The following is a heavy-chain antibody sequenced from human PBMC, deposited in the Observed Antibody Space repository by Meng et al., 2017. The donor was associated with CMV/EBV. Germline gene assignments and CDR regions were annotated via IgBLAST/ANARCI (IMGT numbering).Heavy chain of an antibody. Sequence: SVKVSCKASGYTFTSYDINWVRQATGQGLEWMGWMKPNSGNTGYAQKFQGRVTITRNTSISTAYMELSSLRSEDTAVYYCAREGISDQLLSENWFDPWGQGTLVTVSS. D-gene: IGHD2-2*01. CDR1: GYTFTSYD. J-gene: IGHJ5*02. V-gene: IGHV1-8*03. CDR3: AREGISDQLLSENWFDP. CDR2: MKPNSGNT.